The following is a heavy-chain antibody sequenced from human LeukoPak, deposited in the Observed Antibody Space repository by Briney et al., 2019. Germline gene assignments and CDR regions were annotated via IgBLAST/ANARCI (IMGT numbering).Heavy chain of an antibody. CDR3: ARVPPGYSSGWYDYFDY. V-gene: IGHV4-4*02. J-gene: IGHJ4*02. D-gene: IGHD6-19*01. CDR1: GGSISSSNW. CDR2: IYHSGST. Sequence: KPSETLSLTCAVSGGSISSSNWWSWVRQPPGKGLEWIGEIYHSGSTNYNPSLKSRVTISVDTSKNQFSLKLSSVTAADTAVYYCARVPPGYSSGWYDYFDYWGQGTLVTVSS.